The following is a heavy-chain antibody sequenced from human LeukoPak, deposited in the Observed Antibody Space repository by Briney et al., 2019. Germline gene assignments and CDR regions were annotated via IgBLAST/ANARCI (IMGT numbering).Heavy chain of an antibody. V-gene: IGHV3-30*02. Sequence: PGGSLRLSCAASGFTFGSYGMHWVRQAPGKGLEWVAFIRYDGSNKYYADSVKGRFTISRDNSKNTLYLQMNSLRAEDTAVYYCAKGAYYYDSLNDYWGQGTLVTVSS. D-gene: IGHD3-22*01. CDR3: AKGAYYYDSLNDY. J-gene: IGHJ4*02. CDR1: GFTFGSYG. CDR2: IRYDGSNK.